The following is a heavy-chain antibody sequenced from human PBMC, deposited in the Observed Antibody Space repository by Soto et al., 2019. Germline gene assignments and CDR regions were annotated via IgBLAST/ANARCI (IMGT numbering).Heavy chain of an antibody. V-gene: IGHV4-59*01. J-gene: IGHJ4*02. Sequence: WTWIRQPPGKGLEWVGYVYYSGTTYYNPSLQSRVTISVDTSKNQFSLKVKSVTAADTAIYYCAWAGSTWRYFFDYWGQGSLVTVSS. CDR3: AWAGSTWRYFFDY. CDR2: VYYSGTT. D-gene: IGHD6-13*01.